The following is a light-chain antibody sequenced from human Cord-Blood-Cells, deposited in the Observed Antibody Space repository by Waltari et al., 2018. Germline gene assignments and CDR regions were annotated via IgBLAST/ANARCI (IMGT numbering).Light chain of an antibody. CDR3: QQYDNLPIT. J-gene: IGKJ5*01. V-gene: IGKV1-33*01. Sequence: DIQMTQSPSSLSASVGARVTITCQASQDISNYLKWYQQKPGKAPKLMIYDASNLETGVPSRFSGSGSGTDFTFTISSLQPEDIATYYCQQYDNLPITFGQGTRLEIK. CDR2: DAS. CDR1: QDISNY.